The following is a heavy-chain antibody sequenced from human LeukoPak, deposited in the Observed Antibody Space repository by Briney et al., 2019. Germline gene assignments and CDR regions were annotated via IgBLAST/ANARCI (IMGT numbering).Heavy chain of an antibody. D-gene: IGHD4-17*01. V-gene: IGHV1-69*01. CDR3: ARDSSTVTSGECYFDY. CDR2: IIPIFGTA. Sequence: SVKVSCKASGGTFSSYAISWVRQAPGQGLEWMGGIIPIFGTANYAQKFQGRVTITADESTSTAYMELSSLRSEDTAVYYCARDSSTVTSGECYFDYWGQGTLVTVSS. J-gene: IGHJ4*02. CDR1: GGTFSSYA.